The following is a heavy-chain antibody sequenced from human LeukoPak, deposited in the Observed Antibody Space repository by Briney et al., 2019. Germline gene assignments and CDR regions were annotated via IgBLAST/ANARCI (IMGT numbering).Heavy chain of an antibody. J-gene: IGHJ4*02. CDR3: AKDLWTTVTTPRVLDY. Sequence: PGGSLRLSCAASGFTFSSYSMNWVRQAPGKGLEWVSSISSSSRYIYYADSVKGRFTISRDNSKNTLYLQMNSLRAEDTAVYYCAKDLWTTVTTPRVLDYWGQGTLVTVSS. V-gene: IGHV3-21*01. D-gene: IGHD4-17*01. CDR1: GFTFSSYS. CDR2: ISSSSRYI.